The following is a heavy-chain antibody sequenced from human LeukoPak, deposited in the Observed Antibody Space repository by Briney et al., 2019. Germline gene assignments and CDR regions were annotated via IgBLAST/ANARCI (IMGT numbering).Heavy chain of an antibody. Sequence: GGSLRLSCAASGFTVSNNYVSWVRQAPGKGLEWVSIIYSGGSTYYADSVKGRFTISRVNSKNMLYLQMNSLRAEDTAVYYCAKSNGVDRNGYNSDYFDYWGQGTLVTVSS. V-gene: IGHV3-53*01. CDR1: GFTVSNNY. J-gene: IGHJ4*02. D-gene: IGHD5-24*01. CDR2: IYSGGST. CDR3: AKSNGVDRNGYNSDYFDY.